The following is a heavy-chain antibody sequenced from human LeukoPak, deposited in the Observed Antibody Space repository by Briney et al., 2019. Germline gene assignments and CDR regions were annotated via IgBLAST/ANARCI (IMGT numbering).Heavy chain of an antibody. CDR2: IDSDGSPT. CDR3: ARGIKGGYGPDY. V-gene: IGHV3-74*01. Sequence: GGSLRLSCAVSGFTFRSYWMHRVRQAPGEGLVWVSRIDSDGSPTNYADSVKGRFTISRDNAKNTLYLEMNSLRVEDTAVYYCARGIKGGYGPDYWGQGTLVTVSS. D-gene: IGHD5-12*01. J-gene: IGHJ4*02. CDR1: GFTFRSYW.